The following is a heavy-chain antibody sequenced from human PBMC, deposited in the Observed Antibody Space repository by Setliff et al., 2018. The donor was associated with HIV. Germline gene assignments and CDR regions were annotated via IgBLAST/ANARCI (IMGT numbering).Heavy chain of an antibody. Sequence: SSETLSLTCAVYGGSFSGYYWSWIRQPPGKGLEWIGEINHSGSTNYNPSLKSRVTISVDTSKNQFSLKLSSVTAADTAVYYCARGLGRYGVQTRYFDLWGRGTLVTVSS. D-gene: IGHD4-17*01. V-gene: IGHV4-34*01. CDR2: INHSGST. CDR1: GGSFSGYY. J-gene: IGHJ2*01. CDR3: ARGLGRYGVQTRYFDL.